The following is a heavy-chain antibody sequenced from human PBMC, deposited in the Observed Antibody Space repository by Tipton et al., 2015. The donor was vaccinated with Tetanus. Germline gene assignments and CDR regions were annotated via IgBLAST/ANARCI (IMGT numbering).Heavy chain of an antibody. CDR3: ARGWSECSSWSCSPFDS. J-gene: IGHJ4*02. V-gene: IGHV4-61*08. CDR2: VYHSGAT. Sequence: GLVKPSETLSLTCTVSGSSIRGSGHYWTWIRQPPGKEPEWVGYVYHSGATNYHPSLKSRLAISADTSKNQFSLNLRSVITADTAVYYCARGWSECSSWSCSPFDSWGQGTLVTVSS. D-gene: IGHD2-2*01. CDR1: GSSIRGSGHY.